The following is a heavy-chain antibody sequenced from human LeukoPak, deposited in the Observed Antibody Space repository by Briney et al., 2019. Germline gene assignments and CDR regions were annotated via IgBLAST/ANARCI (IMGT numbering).Heavy chain of an antibody. Sequence: ASVKVSCKASGYTFTSYDINWVRQATGQGLEWMGWMNPNSGNTGYAQKFQGRVTITRNTSISTAYMELSSLRSEDTAVYYCAKAVPLRSKYCSGGSCWNYFDYWGQGTLVTVSS. CDR2: MNPNSGNT. D-gene: IGHD2-15*01. CDR1: GYTFTSYD. V-gene: IGHV1-8*03. CDR3: AKAVPLRSKYCSGGSCWNYFDY. J-gene: IGHJ4*02.